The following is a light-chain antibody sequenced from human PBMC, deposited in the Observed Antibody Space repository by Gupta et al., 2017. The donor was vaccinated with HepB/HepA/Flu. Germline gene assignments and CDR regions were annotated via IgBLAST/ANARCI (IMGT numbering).Light chain of an antibody. CDR3: QQYGSSPLT. CDR1: QSVSSSY. Sequence: EIVLTLSPGTLSLSPWERATLSCRASQSVSSSYLAWYQQKPGQAPRLLIYGASSRATGIPDRFSGSGSGTDFTLTISRLEPEDFAVYYCQQYGSSPLTFGGGTKVEIK. J-gene: IGKJ4*01. CDR2: GAS. V-gene: IGKV3-20*01.